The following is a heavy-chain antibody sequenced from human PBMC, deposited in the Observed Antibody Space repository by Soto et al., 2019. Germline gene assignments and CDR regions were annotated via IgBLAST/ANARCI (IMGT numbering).Heavy chain of an antibody. V-gene: IGHV3-23*01. CDR1: AFTSGSYA. Sequence: VVSRRRSCAASAFTSGSYASTWVRQAPRTGLEWVSATSGRGGSTYYADSVNGRFTISRDNSKNTLYLQMNSLRAEDTAVYSCASEQWMVVWGQGTMVTVSS. CDR3: ASEQWMVV. J-gene: IGHJ4*02. CDR2: TSGRGGST. D-gene: IGHD6-19*01.